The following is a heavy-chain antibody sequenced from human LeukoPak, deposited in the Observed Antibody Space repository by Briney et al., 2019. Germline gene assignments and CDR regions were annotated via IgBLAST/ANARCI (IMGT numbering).Heavy chain of an antibody. CDR2: ISGSGGSI. D-gene: IGHD3-3*01. CDR3: ARDRAWNYFDY. CDR1: GFTFSDYA. J-gene: IGHJ4*02. Sequence: GGSLRLSCTASGFTFSDYAMSWVRQAPGKGLEWVSGISGSGGSIRYADSVKGRFTISRDNYKNTLYLQMDSLRAEDTAVYYCARDRAWNYFDYWGQGTLVTVSS. V-gene: IGHV3-23*01.